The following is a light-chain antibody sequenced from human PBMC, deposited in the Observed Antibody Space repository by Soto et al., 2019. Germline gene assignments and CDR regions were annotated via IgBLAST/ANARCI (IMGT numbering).Light chain of an antibody. CDR2: DVT. CDR1: TSDVGYYDF. V-gene: IGLV2-14*03. CDR3: SSYTSGNTLV. J-gene: IGLJ1*01. Sequence: QSALTQPASVSGSPGQSITISCTGTTSDVGYYDFVSWYQHHPGKAPKLMIYDVTNRPSGVSNRFSGSKSGNTASLTISGHQDEDEADYYCSSYTSGNTLVFGTGTKVTVL.